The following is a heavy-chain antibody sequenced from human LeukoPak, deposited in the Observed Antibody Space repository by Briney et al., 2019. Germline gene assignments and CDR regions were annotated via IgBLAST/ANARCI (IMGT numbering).Heavy chain of an antibody. Sequence: SVKVSCKASGGTFSSYAISWVRQAPGQGLEWMGGIIPIFGTANYAQKFQGRVTITADESTSTAYMELSSLRSEDTAVYYCAREGSSRWYMVESDYFQHWGQGTLVTVSS. CDR1: GGTFSSYA. J-gene: IGHJ1*01. CDR2: IIPIFGTA. CDR3: AREGSSRWYMVESDYFQH. V-gene: IGHV1-69*01. D-gene: IGHD6-13*01.